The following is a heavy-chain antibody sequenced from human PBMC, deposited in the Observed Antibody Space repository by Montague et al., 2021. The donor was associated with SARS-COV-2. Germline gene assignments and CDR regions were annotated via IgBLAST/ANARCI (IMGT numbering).Heavy chain of an antibody. D-gene: IGHD3-9*01. CDR2: INQGGAP. Sequence: SETLSLTYAVSRGSFSNYYWTWIRQSPGKGLEWIGEINQGGAPNYTPSLKSRVTISLDTSKKQISLKLNSVTVADTAVFFCARGRPVQGSFRHFDSLSSGALDIWAQGSLVIVSS. V-gene: IGHV4-34*01. CDR3: ARGRPVQGSFRHFDSLSSGALDI. CDR1: RGSFSNYY. J-gene: IGHJ3*02.